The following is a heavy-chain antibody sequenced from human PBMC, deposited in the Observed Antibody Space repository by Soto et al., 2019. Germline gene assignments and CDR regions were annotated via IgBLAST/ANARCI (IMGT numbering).Heavy chain of an antibody. Sequence: GRSLRLSCAASGFPFSGYAMNWDSQPQGKGLEWVSTISGDGRYTYYAHSVKRRFTVSQDDSKKTLYQQMTSLRAEDTAIYFCTEDHSTGCADYWGKGTLVTVSS. CDR3: TEDHSTGCADY. D-gene: IGHD3-9*01. J-gene: IGHJ4*02. CDR1: GFPFSGYA. V-gene: IGHV3-23*01. CDR2: ISGDGRYT.